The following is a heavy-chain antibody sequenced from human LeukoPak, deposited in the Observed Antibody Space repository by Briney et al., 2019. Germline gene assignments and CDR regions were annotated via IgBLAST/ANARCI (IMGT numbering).Heavy chain of an antibody. CDR3: ARDTRGKRAYYYYMDV. CDR2: IYTSGST. V-gene: IGHV4-4*07. CDR1: GGSISSYY. Sequence: SETLSLTCTVSGGSISSYYWSWIRQPAGKGLEWIGRIYTSGSTNYNPSLKSRVTMSVDTSKNQFSLKLSSVTAADTAVHYCARDTRGKRAYYYYMDVWGKGTTVTISS. D-gene: IGHD3-16*01. J-gene: IGHJ6*03.